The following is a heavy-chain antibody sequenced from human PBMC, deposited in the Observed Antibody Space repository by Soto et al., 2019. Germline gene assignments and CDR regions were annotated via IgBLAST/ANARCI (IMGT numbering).Heavy chain of an antibody. D-gene: IGHD6-6*01. CDR1: GYGSTSFS. V-gene: IGHV5-10-1*01. CDR2: IDPSDSYT. CDR3: ARRHSSSSAFDA. J-gene: IGHJ5*02. Sequence: GHALKSSGKASGYGSTSFSIIGVRQMPGKGLEWMGRIDPSDSYTNYSPSFQGHVTISADKSISTAYLQWSSLKASDTAMYYCARRHSSSSAFDAWGKGTLVTVSS.